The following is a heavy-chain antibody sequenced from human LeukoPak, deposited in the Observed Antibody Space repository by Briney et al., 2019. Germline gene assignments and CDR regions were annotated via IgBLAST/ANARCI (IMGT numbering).Heavy chain of an antibody. Sequence: ASVKVSCKVSGYTLTELSMHWVRQAPGKGLEWMGGFDPEDGETIYAQKFQGRVTMTEDTSTDTAYIELSSLRSEDTAVYYCARLGVVAARSADSMDVWGQGTTVTVSS. CDR3: ARLGVVAARSADSMDV. V-gene: IGHV1-24*01. D-gene: IGHD2-15*01. CDR2: FDPEDGET. J-gene: IGHJ6*02. CDR1: GYTLTELS.